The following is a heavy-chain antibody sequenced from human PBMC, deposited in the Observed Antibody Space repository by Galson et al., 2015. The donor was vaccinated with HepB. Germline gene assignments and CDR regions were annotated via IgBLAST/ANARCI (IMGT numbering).Heavy chain of an antibody. CDR2: IYYDGTKK. CDR3: ARHNEGFAEFRFDY. V-gene: IGHV3-33*08. D-gene: IGHD3-10*01. Sequence: SLRLSCAASGFTFSHCDMHWVRQAPGKGLEWVALIYYDGTKKFYADSLKGRFTIPRDNSKNTLILQMNSLRAEDTAVYYCARHNEGFAEFRFDYWGQGNLVTVSS. CDR1: GFTFSHCD. J-gene: IGHJ4*02.